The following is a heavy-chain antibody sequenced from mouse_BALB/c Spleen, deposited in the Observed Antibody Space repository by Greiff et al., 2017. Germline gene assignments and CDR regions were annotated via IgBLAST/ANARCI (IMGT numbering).Heavy chain of an antibody. CDR2: IFPGTGTT. J-gene: IGHJ2*01. V-gene: IGHV1S132*01. CDR3: ARLGLGAFDY. D-gene: IGHD3-3*01. CDR1: GYTFTSYW. Sequence: LVESGAELVKPGASVKLSCKTSGYTFTSYWIQWVKQRPGQGLGWIGEIFPGTGTTYYNEKFKGKATLTIDTSSSTAYMQLSSLTSEDSAVYFCARLGLGAFDYWGQGTTLTVSS.